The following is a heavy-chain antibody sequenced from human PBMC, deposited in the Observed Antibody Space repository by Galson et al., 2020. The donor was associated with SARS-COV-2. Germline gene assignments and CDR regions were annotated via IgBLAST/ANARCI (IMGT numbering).Heavy chain of an antibody. J-gene: IGHJ6*02. D-gene: IGHD3-16*02. V-gene: IGHV3-15*01. Sequence: AAPVKGRFTISRDDSKNTLYLQMNSLKTEDTAVYYCTTGRLYDYVWGSYRYLDVWGQGTTVTVSS. CDR3: TTGRLYDYVWGSYRYLDV.